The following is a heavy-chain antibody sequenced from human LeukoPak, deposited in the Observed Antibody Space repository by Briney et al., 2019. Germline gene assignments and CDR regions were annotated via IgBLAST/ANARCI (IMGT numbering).Heavy chain of an antibody. D-gene: IGHD1-26*01. Sequence: ASVKVSCKASGYTFTSYYMHWVRQAPGQGLEWMGIINPSGGSTSYAQKFQGRVTMTRDTSTSTVYMELSSLRSEDTAVYYCATRVGATYFDYWGQGTLVTVSS. CDR2: INPSGGST. J-gene: IGHJ4*02. V-gene: IGHV1-46*01. CDR1: GYTFTSYY. CDR3: ATRVGATYFDY.